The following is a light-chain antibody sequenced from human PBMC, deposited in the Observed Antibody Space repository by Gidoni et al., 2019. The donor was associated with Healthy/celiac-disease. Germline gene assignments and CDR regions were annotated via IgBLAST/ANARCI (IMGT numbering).Light chain of an antibody. CDR2: GAS. CDR1: QSVSSN. J-gene: IGKJ1*01. Sequence: EIVMTQSPATLSVSPGERATLSCRPSQSVSSNLAWYQQKPGQAPRLLIYGASTRATGIPARFSGSGSGTEFTLTISSLQSEDFAVYYCQQYNNWPPWTFXQXTKVEIK. CDR3: QQYNNWPPWT. V-gene: IGKV3-15*01.